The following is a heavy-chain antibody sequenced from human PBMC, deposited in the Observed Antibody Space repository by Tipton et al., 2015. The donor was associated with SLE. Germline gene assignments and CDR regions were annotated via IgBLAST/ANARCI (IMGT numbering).Heavy chain of an antibody. D-gene: IGHD6-13*01. V-gene: IGHV4-61*02. CDR2: IYTSGST. J-gene: IGHJ4*02. CDR3: ARGGSIAAAGTSEFDY. CDR1: GGSISSGSYY. Sequence: TLSLTCTVSGGSISSGSYYWSWIRQPAGKGLEWIGRIYTSGSTNYNPSLKSRVTISVDTSKNQFSLKLSSVTAADTAVYYCARGGSIAAAGTSEFDYWGQGTLVTVSS.